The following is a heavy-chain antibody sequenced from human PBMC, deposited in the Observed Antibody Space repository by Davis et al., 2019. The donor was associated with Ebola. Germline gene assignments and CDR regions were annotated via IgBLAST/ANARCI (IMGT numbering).Heavy chain of an antibody. D-gene: IGHD3-3*01. CDR3: ARAFWSGFDMDV. CDR2: ISSSSSYI. CDR1: GFTFSSYS. Sequence: GESLKISCAASGFTFSSYSMNWVRQAPGKGLEWVSSISSSSSYIYYADSVKGRFTISRDNAKNSLYLQMNSLRDEDTAVYYCARAFWSGFDMDVWGKGTTVTVSS. V-gene: IGHV3-21*01. J-gene: IGHJ6*03.